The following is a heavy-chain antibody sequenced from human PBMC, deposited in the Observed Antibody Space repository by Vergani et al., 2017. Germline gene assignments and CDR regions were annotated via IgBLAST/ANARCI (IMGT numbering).Heavy chain of an antibody. Sequence: QVQLVQSGAEVKKPGASVKVSCKASGYTFTSYDINWVRQATGQGREWMGWMNPNSGNTGYAQKFQGRVTMTRNTSISTAYMELSSLRSEDTAVYYCAREIHYDFWTDLDYWGQGTLVTVSS. D-gene: IGHD3-3*01. CDR3: AREIHYDFWTDLDY. J-gene: IGHJ4*02. CDR1: GYTFTSYD. V-gene: IGHV1-8*02. CDR2: MNPNSGNT.